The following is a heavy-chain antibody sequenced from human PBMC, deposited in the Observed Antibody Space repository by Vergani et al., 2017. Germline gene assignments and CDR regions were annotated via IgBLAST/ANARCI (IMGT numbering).Heavy chain of an antibody. D-gene: IGHD1-1*01. V-gene: IGHV3-9*01. CDR1: GFTFDDYA. CDR2: ISWHSDSI. Sequence: EVQLVESGGGLVQPGRSLRLSCAASGFTFDDYAMHWVRQAPGKGLEWVSGISWHSDSIGYADSVKGRFTISRDNDKNSLFLQMNSLRAEDTALYYCAKAQLGRTGAFDLWGQGTMVTVSS. CDR3: AKAQLGRTGAFDL. J-gene: IGHJ3*01.